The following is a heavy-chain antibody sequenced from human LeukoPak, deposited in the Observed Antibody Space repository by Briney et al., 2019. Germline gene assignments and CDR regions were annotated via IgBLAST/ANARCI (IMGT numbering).Heavy chain of an antibody. D-gene: IGHD1-26*01. CDR2: IIPIFGTA. J-gene: IGHJ5*02. CDR3: ARKELLIVGGWFDP. V-gene: IGHV1-69*13. CDR1: GYTFTSYA. Sequence: SVKVSCKASGYTFTSYAMNWVRQAPGQGLEWMGGIIPIFGTAKYAQKFQGRVTITADESTSTAYMELSSLRSEDTAVYYCARKELLIVGGWFDPWGQGTLVTVSS.